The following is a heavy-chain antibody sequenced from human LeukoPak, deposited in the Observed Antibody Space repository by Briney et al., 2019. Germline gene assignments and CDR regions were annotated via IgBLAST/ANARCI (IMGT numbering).Heavy chain of an antibody. V-gene: IGHV4-34*01. CDR3: ARFRGDGDYNVNS. CDR2: INHSGST. CDR1: GGSFSGYY. D-gene: IGHD4-17*01. J-gene: IGHJ5*01. Sequence: SETLSLTCAVYGGSFSGYYWTWIRQPPGKGLEWIGEINHSGSTNYNPSLKSRVTISVDTSKNQFSLRLDSMTAADTAVYYCARFRGDGDYNVNSWGHGNLVTVSS.